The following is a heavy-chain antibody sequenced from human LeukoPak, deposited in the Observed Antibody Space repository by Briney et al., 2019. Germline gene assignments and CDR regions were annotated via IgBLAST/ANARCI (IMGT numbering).Heavy chain of an antibody. J-gene: IGHJ6*03. CDR3: ARIQQYYYYYMDV. D-gene: IGHD5-18*01. CDR1: GGSISSYY. CDR2: IYYSGST. V-gene: IGHV4-59*01. Sequence: PSETLSLTCTVSGGSISSYYWSWIRQPPGKGLEWIGYIYYSGSTNYNPSLKSRVTISVDTSKNQFSLKLSSVTAADTAVYYCARIQQYYYYYMDVWGKGTTVTVSS.